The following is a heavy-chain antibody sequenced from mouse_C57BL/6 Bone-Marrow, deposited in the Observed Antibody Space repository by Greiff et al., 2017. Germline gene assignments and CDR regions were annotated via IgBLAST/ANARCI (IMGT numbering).Heavy chain of an antibody. Sequence: VQLQESGPELVKPGASVKISCKASGYSFTSYYIHWVKQRPGQGLEWIGWIYPGSGNTKYNEKFKGKATLTADTSSSTAYMQLSSLTSEDSAVXYCAREGIYYETRYAMDYWGQGTSVTVSS. D-gene: IGHD2-4*01. V-gene: IGHV1-66*01. CDR1: GYSFTSYY. J-gene: IGHJ4*01. CDR3: AREGIYYETRYAMDY. CDR2: IYPGSGNT.